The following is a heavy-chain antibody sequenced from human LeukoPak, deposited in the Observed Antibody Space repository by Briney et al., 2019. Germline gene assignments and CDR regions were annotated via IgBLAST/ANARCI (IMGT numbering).Heavy chain of an antibody. D-gene: IGHD3-3*01. V-gene: IGHV5-51*01. CDR3: ARQNDFRLDY. CDR1: GYPFSSYW. CDR2: IYPGDSDT. Sequence: GESLRISFKGSGYPFSSYWIGWVRPMPGKGLEWMGIIYPGDSDTRYSPSLQGQVTISVDTSIGTAYLQWSSRKASDTAIYYCARQNDFRLDYWGQGTLVTVSS. J-gene: IGHJ4*02.